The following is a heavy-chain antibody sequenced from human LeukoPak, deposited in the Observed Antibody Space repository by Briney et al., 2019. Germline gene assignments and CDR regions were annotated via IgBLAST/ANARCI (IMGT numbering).Heavy chain of an antibody. V-gene: IGHV4-39*01. CDR3: ARRGSSGRSFDY. CDR2: IYNSGST. Sequence: PSETLSLTCTVSGGSVSSSSYYWGWIRQPPGKGLEWVGCIYNSGSTYYDPSLKSRVTISVDTSKNQVSLKVNSVTAADMAVYYCARRGSSGRSFDYWGQGTLVIVSS. D-gene: IGHD6-25*01. J-gene: IGHJ4*02. CDR1: GGSVSSSSYY.